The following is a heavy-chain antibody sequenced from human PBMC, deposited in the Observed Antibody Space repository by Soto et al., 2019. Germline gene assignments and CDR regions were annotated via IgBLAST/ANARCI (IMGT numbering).Heavy chain of an antibody. CDR1: GFTFSDYY. J-gene: IGHJ4*02. CDR2: ISSSSSYT. V-gene: IGHV3-11*05. CDR3: ARQRWLQSPFDY. Sequence: VQLVESGGGLVKPGGSLRLSCAASGFTFSDYYMSWIRQAPGKGLEWVSYISSSSSYTNYADSVKGRFTISRDNAKNSLYLQMNSLRAEDTAVYYCARQRWLQSPFDYWGQGTLVTVSS. D-gene: IGHD5-12*01.